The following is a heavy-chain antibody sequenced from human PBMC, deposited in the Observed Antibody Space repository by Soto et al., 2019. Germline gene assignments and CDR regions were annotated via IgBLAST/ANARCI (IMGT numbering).Heavy chain of an antibody. V-gene: IGHV1-18*01. D-gene: IGHD3-9*01. CDR3: ARHYDILTGYYSFDY. J-gene: IGHJ4*02. CDR2: ISAYNGNT. CDR1: GYTFTSYG. Sequence: ASVKVSCKASGYTFTSYGISCVRQAPGQGLEWMGWISAYNGNTNYAQKLQGRVTMTTDTSTSTAYMELRSLRSDDTAVYYCARHYDILTGYYSFDYWGQGTLVTVSS.